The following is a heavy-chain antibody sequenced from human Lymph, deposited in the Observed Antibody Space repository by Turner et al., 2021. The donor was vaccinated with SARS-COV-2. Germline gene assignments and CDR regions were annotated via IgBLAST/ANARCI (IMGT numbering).Heavy chain of an antibody. CDR1: GYTFTSHD. CDR2: MNPNSGNT. Sequence: QVQLVQSGADVKNPGASVKVSCKAPGYTFTSHDINWVRQATGQGLEWRGWMNPNSGNTGYAQKVQGRVTMTRNTTISTANMELSSLRYEDTAVNYCARGRYSGGGMDVWGQGTTVTVSS. D-gene: IGHD1-26*01. J-gene: IGHJ6*02. CDR3: ARGRYSGGGMDV. V-gene: IGHV1-8*02.